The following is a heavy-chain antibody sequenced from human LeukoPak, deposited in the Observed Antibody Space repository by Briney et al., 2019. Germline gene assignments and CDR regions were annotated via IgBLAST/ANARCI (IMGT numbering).Heavy chain of an antibody. J-gene: IGHJ5*02. Sequence: PGGSLRLSCAASGFTFSSYSMNWVRQAPGKGLEWVSSISSNSSYIYYADSVKGRFTISRDNSKNPLYLQMNSLRAEDTAVYYCAREVDYSGSGSAGWFDPWGKGTLVTASS. D-gene: IGHD3-10*01. CDR2: ISSNSSYI. V-gene: IGHV3-21*01. CDR3: AREVDYSGSGSAGWFDP. CDR1: GFTFSSYS.